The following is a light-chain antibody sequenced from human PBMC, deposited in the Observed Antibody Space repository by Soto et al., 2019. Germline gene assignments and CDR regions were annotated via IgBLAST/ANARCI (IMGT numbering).Light chain of an antibody. CDR2: DAS. J-gene: IGKJ4*01. Sequence: TQMSQSPSTLSASVGDRVAITCRASQSVNRGLAWYQQKPGKAPKLLINDASSLESGVPARFSGSRSGTEFTLTISSLQPDDSAAYYCQQYNSYLHTFGEGTKVDIK. V-gene: IGKV1-5*01. CDR1: QSVNRG. CDR3: QQYNSYLHT.